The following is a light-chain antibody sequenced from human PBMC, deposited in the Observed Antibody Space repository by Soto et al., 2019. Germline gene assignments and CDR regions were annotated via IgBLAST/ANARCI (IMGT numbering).Light chain of an antibody. CDR2: GAS. Sequence: DIVMIQSPATLSLSPGEGATLSCRASQSVGSYLSWYQQKPGQAPRLLIYGASTRATGIPPRFSGSGSGTDFTLTISSLQPEDFAVYYCQQDYKFPWTFGQGTKVDIK. CDR3: QQDYKFPWT. V-gene: IGKV3D-7*01. J-gene: IGKJ1*01. CDR1: QSVGSY.